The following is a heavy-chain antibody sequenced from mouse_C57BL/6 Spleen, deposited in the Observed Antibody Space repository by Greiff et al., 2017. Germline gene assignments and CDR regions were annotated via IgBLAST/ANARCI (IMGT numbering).Heavy chain of an antibody. D-gene: IGHD2-4*01. CDR2: IYPSDSET. J-gene: IGHJ2*01. CDR1: GYTFTSYW. CDR3: ARWVHYDYDVGY. V-gene: IGHV1-61*01. Sequence: QVHVKQPGAELVRPGSSVKLSCKASGYTFTSYWMDWVKQRPGQGLEWIGNIYPSDSETHYNQKFKDKATLTVDKSSSTAYMQLSSLTSEDSAVYYCARWVHYDYDVGYWGQGTTLTVSS.